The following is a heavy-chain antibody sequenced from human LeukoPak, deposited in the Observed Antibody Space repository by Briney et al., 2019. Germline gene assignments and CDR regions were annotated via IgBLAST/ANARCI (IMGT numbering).Heavy chain of an antibody. D-gene: IGHD1-26*01. CDR3: AREAVATGDPPLDY. V-gene: IGHV3-48*02. CDR1: GFTFSSYS. Sequence: PGGSLRLSCAASGFTFSSYSMNWVRQAPGKGLEWVSYISGSSSTIYYADSVRGRFTISRDNAKNSLYLQMNSLRDEDTAVYYCAREAVATGDPPLDYWGQGTLVTVSS. J-gene: IGHJ4*02. CDR2: ISGSSSTI.